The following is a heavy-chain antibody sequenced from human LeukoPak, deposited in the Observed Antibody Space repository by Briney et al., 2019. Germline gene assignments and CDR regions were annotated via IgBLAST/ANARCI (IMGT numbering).Heavy chain of an antibody. CDR2: ISYDGSNK. D-gene: IGHD4-17*01. CDR3: ARDNRGDYAVDI. V-gene: IGHV3-30*03. J-gene: IGHJ3*02. CDR1: GFTFSSYG. Sequence: GRSLRLSCAASGFTFSSYGMHWVRQAPGKGLEWVAVISYDGSNKYYADSVKGRFTISRDNSKNTLYLQMNSLRSDDTAVYYCARDNRGDYAVDIWGQGTMVTVSS.